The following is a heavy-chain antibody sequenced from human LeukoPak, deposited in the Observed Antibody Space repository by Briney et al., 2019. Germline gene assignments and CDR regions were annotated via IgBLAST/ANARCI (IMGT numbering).Heavy chain of an antibody. D-gene: IGHD1-14*01. CDR1: GGSLSSYY. Sequence: PSETLSLTCTVSGGSLSSYYWSWIRQPPGKGLEWIGYIYYSGSTNYNPSLKSRVTISVDTSKNQFSLKLSSVTAADTAVYYCARHWRNPTYAFDYWGQGTLVTVSS. CDR2: IYYSGST. CDR3: ARHWRNPTYAFDY. J-gene: IGHJ4*02. V-gene: IGHV4-59*08.